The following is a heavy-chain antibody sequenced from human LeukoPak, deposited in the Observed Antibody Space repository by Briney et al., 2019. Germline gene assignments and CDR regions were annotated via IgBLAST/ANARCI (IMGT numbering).Heavy chain of an antibody. D-gene: IGHD5-12*01. CDR2: IYHSGST. CDR1: GYSISSGYY. J-gene: IGHJ4*02. CDR3: ARADSGYDFLY. Sequence: PSETLSLTCAVSGYSISSGYYWGWIRQPPGKGLEWIGSIYHSGSTYYNPSLKSRVTISVDTSKNQFSLKLSSVTAADTAVYYCARADSGYDFLYWGQGTLVTVSS. V-gene: IGHV4-38-2*01.